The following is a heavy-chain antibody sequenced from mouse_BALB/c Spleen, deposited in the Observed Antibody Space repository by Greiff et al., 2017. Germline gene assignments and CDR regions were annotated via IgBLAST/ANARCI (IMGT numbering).Heavy chain of an antibody. Sequence: QVQLQQPGAELVKPGASVKLSCKASGYTLTSYWMHWVKQRPGQGLEWIGEINPSNGRTNYNEKFKSKATLTVDKSSSTAYMQLSSLTSEDSAVYYCARGDYRYDAWFAYWGQGTLVTVSA. V-gene: IGHV1S81*02. J-gene: IGHJ3*01. CDR3: ARGDYRYDAWFAY. D-gene: IGHD2-14*01. CDR1: GYTLTSYW. CDR2: INPSNGRT.